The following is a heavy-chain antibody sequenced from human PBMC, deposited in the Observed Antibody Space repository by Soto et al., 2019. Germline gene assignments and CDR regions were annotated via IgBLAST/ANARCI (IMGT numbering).Heavy chain of an antibody. CDR1: GGSISGDGYY. CDR2: IYYTGSS. J-gene: IGHJ4*02. CDR3: ARHGGDVVMVRD. V-gene: IGHV4-31*03. Sequence: SETLSLTCTVSGGSISGDGYYWSWIRQHPGKEMEWIGYIYYTGSSYYNPSLKSRVTISTDTSKNQFSLNLSSVTAADTAIYFCARHGGDVVMVRDWGQGIQVTVSS. D-gene: IGHD2-15*01.